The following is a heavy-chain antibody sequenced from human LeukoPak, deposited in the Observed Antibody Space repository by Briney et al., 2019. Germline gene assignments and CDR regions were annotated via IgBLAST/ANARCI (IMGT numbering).Heavy chain of an antibody. D-gene: IGHD2-2*01. J-gene: IGHJ4*02. CDR1: GFTFTSYA. Sequence: HSGGSLRLSCAASGFTFTSYAMSWVRQAPGKGLEWVSGISGSGGSTYYADSVKGRFTISRDNSKNTLYLQLNSLTAEDTAVYYCAKEGLYCSSTSCYVENWGQRTLFTVSS. CDR2: ISGSGGST. CDR3: AKEGLYCSSTSCYVEN. V-gene: IGHV3-23*01.